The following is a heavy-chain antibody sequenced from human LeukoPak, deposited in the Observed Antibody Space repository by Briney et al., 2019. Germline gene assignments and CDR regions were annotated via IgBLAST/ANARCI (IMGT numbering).Heavy chain of an antibody. J-gene: IGHJ4*02. Sequence: GRSLRLSCAASGFTFDSYVVHWVRQAPGKGLEWVAAISYDGSKKYYADSVKGRFTISRDNFKNTLYLQMNSLGTDDTAVYYCAGGSLGATPTNYFDYWGQGTLVTVSS. V-gene: IGHV3-30*04. CDR1: GFTFDSYV. CDR2: ISYDGSKK. D-gene: IGHD1-1*01. CDR3: AGGSLGATPTNYFDY.